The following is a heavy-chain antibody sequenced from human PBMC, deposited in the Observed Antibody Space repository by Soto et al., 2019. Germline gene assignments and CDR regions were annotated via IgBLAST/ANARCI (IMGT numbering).Heavy chain of an antibody. V-gene: IGHV4-30-2*01. CDR2: IYHSGSN. J-gene: IGHJ4*02. D-gene: IGHD4-17*01. CDR1: GGSISSAGYS. CDR3: ARATFGDSADYVADF. Sequence: QLQLQESGSGLVKPSQTLSLTCAVSGGSISSAGYSWSWIRKPPGKGLEWIGDIYHSGSNYYNPSLKSRGAISIVRSKIQFSLNLRSVTAADTAVYYCARATFGDSADYVADFWGQGTLVAVSS.